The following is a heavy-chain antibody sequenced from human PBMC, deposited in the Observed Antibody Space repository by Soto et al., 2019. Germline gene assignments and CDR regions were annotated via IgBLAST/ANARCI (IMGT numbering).Heavy chain of an antibody. CDR2: IYHSGST. Sequence: SETLSLTCAVSGGSISSSNWWSWVRQPPGKGLEWIGEIYHSGSTNYNPSLKSRVTISVDKSKNQFSLKLSSVTAADTAVYYCASYYYDSSGTFDYWGQGTLVTVSS. D-gene: IGHD3-22*01. V-gene: IGHV4-4*02. J-gene: IGHJ4*02. CDR1: GGSISSSNW. CDR3: ASYYYDSSGTFDY.